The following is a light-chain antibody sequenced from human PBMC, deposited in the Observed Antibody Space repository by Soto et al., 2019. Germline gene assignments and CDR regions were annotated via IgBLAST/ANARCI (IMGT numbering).Light chain of an antibody. Sequence: IGVTKSPSTLSSFPSDRVTLSCRASQYINTRLAWYQHRPGQAPRLLIYQTSIRAAGIPARFSASGSGTDFTLTISRLEPEDFAVYYCQQRSNWPPITFGQGGRLAIK. V-gene: IGKV3-11*01. J-gene: IGKJ5*01. CDR2: QTS. CDR1: QYINTR. CDR3: QQRSNWPPIT.